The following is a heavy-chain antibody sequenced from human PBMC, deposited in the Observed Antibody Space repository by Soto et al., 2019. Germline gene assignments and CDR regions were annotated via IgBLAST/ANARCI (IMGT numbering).Heavy chain of an antibody. D-gene: IGHD4-17*01. CDR3: ARDYNIYGDYVDY. Sequence: QVQLVESGGGVVQPGRSLRISCAASGFTFSSYGMHWVRQAPGKGLEWVAVIWYDGSNKYYADSVKGRFTISRDNSKNTLYLQMNSLRAEDTAVYYCARDYNIYGDYVDYWGQGTLFTVSS. CDR2: IWYDGSNK. CDR1: GFTFSSYG. V-gene: IGHV3-33*01. J-gene: IGHJ4*02.